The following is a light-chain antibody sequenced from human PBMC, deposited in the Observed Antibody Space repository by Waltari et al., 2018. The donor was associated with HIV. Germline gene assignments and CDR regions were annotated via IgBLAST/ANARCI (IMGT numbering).Light chain of an antibody. Sequence: QSALTQPASVSGFPGQTINISCTGISTDSRFYQHVSWYQQHPGSVPRLIIYDIDSRPSGISDHFSWSRSGDSASLTISGLQSGDEAHYFCASNRLDSTLVFGGGTKLTIL. CDR1: STDSRFYQH. CDR3: ASNRLDSTLV. V-gene: IGLV2-14*03. J-gene: IGLJ2*01. CDR2: DID.